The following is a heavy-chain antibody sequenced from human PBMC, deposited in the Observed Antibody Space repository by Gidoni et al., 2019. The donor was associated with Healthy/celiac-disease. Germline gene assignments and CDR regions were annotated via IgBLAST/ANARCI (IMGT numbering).Heavy chain of an antibody. J-gene: IGHJ4*02. CDR3: TTRHRIAATGTRDF. CDR2: IKSKTDGGTT. CDR1: GCTVSTAW. Sequence: EVQLVESGGGVVKHGGSLRLGCAVSGCTVSTAWMSWVRQAPGKGLEWVGRIKSKTDGGTTDYAAPVKGRFTISRDDSKNTLYLQMNSLNTEDTAVYYCTTRHRIAATGTRDFWGQGNLVTVSS. D-gene: IGHD6-13*01. V-gene: IGHV3-15*01.